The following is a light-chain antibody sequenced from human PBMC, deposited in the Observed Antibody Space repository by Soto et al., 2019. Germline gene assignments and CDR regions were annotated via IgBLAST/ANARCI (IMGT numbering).Light chain of an antibody. CDR3: SSYTDSTNYV. J-gene: IGLJ1*01. CDR2: QDT. V-gene: IGLV2-14*01. CDR1: SSDVGTRNF. Sequence: QSVLTQPASVSGSPGQSITISCTGTSSDVGTRNFVSWYQQHPGKAPKLMIYQDTNRPSGVSNRFSGSKSGNTASLTISGLQAEDEADYYCSSYTDSTNYVFGTGTKVTVL.